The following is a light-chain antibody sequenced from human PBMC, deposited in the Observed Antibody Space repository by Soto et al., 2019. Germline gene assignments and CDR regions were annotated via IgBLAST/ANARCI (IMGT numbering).Light chain of an antibody. Sequence: EIVLTQSPGTLSLSPGESATLSCRASQSVTNVYIAWYQQKPGQAPRLLIYGASNRATDIPDRFSGSGSGTDFTLKISRVEAEDVGVYYCLQRTQSPYTFGQGTKLDFK. CDR2: GAS. V-gene: IGKV3-20*01. J-gene: IGKJ2*01. CDR1: QSVTNVY. CDR3: LQRTQSPYT.